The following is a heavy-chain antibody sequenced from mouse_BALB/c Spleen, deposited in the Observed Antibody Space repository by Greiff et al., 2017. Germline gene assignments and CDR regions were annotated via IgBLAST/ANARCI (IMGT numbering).Heavy chain of an antibody. J-gene: IGHJ4*01. CDR3: ATPQYGNYYAMDY. V-gene: IGHV2-4-1*01. CDR1: GFSLTSYG. CDR2: IWSGGST. Sequence: VKLVESGPGLVQPSQSLSITCTVSGFSLTSYGVHWVRQSPGKGLEWLGVIWSGGSTDYNAAFISRLSISKDNSKSQVFFKMNSLQADDTAIYYCATPQYGNYYAMDYWGQGTSVTVSS. D-gene: IGHD2-10*02.